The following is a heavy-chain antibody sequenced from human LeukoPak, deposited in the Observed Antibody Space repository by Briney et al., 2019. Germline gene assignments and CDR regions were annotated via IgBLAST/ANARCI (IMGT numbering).Heavy chain of an antibody. V-gene: IGHV1-3*01. CDR3: ARDGRLYSSGWYRPFDY. CDR1: GYTFTSYA. J-gene: IGHJ4*02. D-gene: IGHD6-19*01. Sequence: ASVKVSCKASGYTFTSYAMHWVRQAPGQRLEWMGWINAGNGNTKYSQKFQGRVTITRDTSASTAYMELSSLRSEDTAVYYCARDGRLYSSGWYRPFDYWGQGTLVIVSS. CDR2: INAGNGNT.